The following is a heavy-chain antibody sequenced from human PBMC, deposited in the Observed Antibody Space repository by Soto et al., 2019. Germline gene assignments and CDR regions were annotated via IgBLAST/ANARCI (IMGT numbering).Heavy chain of an antibody. V-gene: IGHV3-33*01. J-gene: IGHJ3*02. CDR2: IWYDGSNK. Sequence: GGSLRLSCAASGFTFSSYGMHWVRQAPGKGLEWVAVIWYDGSNKYYADSVKGRFTISRDNSKNTLYLQMNSLRAEDTAVYYCASTNTVVPAATGDAFDIWGQGTMVTVSS. CDR3: ASTNTVVPAATGDAFDI. CDR1: GFTFSSYG. D-gene: IGHD2-2*01.